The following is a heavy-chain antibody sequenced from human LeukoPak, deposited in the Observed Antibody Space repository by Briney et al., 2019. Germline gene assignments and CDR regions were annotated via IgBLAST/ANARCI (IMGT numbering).Heavy chain of an antibody. J-gene: IGHJ4*02. CDR3: ARAGHGATSVGEYMNDY. CDR2: INLNSGGT. D-gene: IGHD6-6*01. V-gene: IGHV1-2*02. Sequence: GASVKVSCKXSGYTFTGYYMHWVRQSPGQGLEWMGWINLNSGGTSYAQKFQGRVTMTRDTSITSAYMELSSLRSDDTAVYYCARAGHGATSVGEYMNDYWGQGTLVTVSS. CDR1: GYTFTGYY.